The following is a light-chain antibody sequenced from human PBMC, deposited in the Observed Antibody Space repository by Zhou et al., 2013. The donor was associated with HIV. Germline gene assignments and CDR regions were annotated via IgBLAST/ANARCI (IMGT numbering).Light chain of an antibody. CDR2: ATS. J-gene: IGKJ4*01. V-gene: IGKV1-39*01. CDR1: QSISTY. CDR3: QQYYTYPLT. Sequence: DIQMTQSPSSLSASVGDRVTITCRASQSISTYLNWYQQKPGHAPKLLIYATSSLQSGVPSRFSGSGSGTDFTLTISSLQAEDFATYYCQQYYTYPLTFGGGPGWRSN.